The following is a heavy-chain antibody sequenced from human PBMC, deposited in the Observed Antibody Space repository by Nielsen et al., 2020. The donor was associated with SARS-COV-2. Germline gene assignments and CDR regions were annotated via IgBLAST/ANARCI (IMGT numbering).Heavy chain of an antibody. D-gene: IGHD1-1*01. CDR2: IWYDGSNK. V-gene: IGHV3-33*01. CDR3: ARNDDYDYYYYMDV. CDR1: GFTFSSYG. Sequence: GGSLRLSCAASGFTFSSYGMHWVRQAPGKGLEWVAVIWYDGSNKYYADSVKGRFTISRDNSKNTLYLQMNSLRAEDTAVYYCARNDDYDYYYYMDVWGKGTTVTVSS. J-gene: IGHJ6*03.